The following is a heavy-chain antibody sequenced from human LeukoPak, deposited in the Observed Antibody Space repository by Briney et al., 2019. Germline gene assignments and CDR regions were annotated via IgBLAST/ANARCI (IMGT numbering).Heavy chain of an antibody. CDR2: IYYSGST. V-gene: IGHV4-59*01. J-gene: IGHJ3*02. Sequence: SETLSLTCTVSSGSISSYYWSWIQQPPGKGLEWIGYIYYSGSTNYNPSLKSRVTISVDTSKNQFSLKLSSVTAADTAVYYCARGKTYYDISKDAFDIWGQGTMVTVSS. CDR3: ARGKTYYDISKDAFDI. D-gene: IGHD3-22*01. CDR1: SGSISSYY.